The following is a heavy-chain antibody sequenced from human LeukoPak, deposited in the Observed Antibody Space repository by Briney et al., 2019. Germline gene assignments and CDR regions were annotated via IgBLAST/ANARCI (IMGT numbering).Heavy chain of an antibody. D-gene: IGHD6-19*01. J-gene: IGHJ5*02. CDR2: IYSGGST. V-gene: IGHV3-66*04. Sequence: GGSLRLSCAASGFSVSSNYMSWVRQAPGKGLEWVSVIYSGGSTYYADSVKGRFTISRDNAKNSLYLQMNSLRAEDTAVYYCAGHSSGWYNWFDPWGQGTLVTVSS. CDR3: AGHSSGWYNWFDP. CDR1: GFSVSSNY.